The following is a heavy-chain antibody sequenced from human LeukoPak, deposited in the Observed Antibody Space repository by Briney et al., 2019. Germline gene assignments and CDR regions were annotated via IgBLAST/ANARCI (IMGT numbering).Heavy chain of an antibody. Sequence: SVKVSCKASGGTFSSYAISWVRQAPGQGLEWMGRIIPILGIANYAQKFQGRVTITADKSTSTAYMELSSLRAEDTAVYYCAKGGSSSWTRDYGMDVWGQGTTVTVSS. CDR2: IIPILGIA. J-gene: IGHJ6*02. CDR3: AKGGSSSWTRDYGMDV. CDR1: GGTFSSYA. V-gene: IGHV1-69*04. D-gene: IGHD6-13*01.